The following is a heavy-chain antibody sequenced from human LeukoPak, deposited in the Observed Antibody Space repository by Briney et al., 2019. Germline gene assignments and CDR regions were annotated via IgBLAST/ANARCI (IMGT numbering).Heavy chain of an antibody. V-gene: IGHV3-9*01. D-gene: IGHD6-19*01. CDR3: AKTIIPSSGWYLDAFDI. CDR1: GFTFDDYA. J-gene: IGHJ3*02. CDR2: ISWNSGSI. Sequence: GGSLRLSCAASGFTFDDYAMHWVRQAPGKGLVWVSGISWNSGSIGYADSVKGRFTISRDNAKNSLYLQMNSLRAEDTAVYYCAKTIIPSSGWYLDAFDIWGQGTMVTVSS.